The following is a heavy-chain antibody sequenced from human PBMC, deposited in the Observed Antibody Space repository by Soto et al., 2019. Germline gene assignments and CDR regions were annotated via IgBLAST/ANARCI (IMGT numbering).Heavy chain of an antibody. V-gene: IGHV3-30-3*01. CDR3: ARGSGSRGDGMDV. Sequence: QVQLVESGGGVVQPGRSLRLCCAASGFTFSSYAMHWVRQAPGKGLEWVAVISYDGSNKYYADSVKGRFTISRDNSKNTLYLQMNSLRAEDTAVYYCARGSGSRGDGMDVLGQGTTVTVSS. CDR1: GFTFSSYA. J-gene: IGHJ6*02. D-gene: IGHD3-10*01. CDR2: ISYDGSNK.